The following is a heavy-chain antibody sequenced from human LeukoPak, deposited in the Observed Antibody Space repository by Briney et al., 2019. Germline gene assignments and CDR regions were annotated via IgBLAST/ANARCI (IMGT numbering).Heavy chain of an antibody. V-gene: IGHV3-30*18. D-gene: IGHD6-19*01. CDR3: AKDDVEWLAYIDY. CDR1: GFTFSSYG. CDR2: ISYDGSNK. J-gene: IGHJ4*02. Sequence: GGSLRLSCAASGFTFSSYGMHWVRQAPGKGLEWVAVISYDGSNKYYADPVKGRFTISRDNSKNTLYLQMNSLRAEDTAVYYCAKDDVEWLAYIDYWGQGTLVTVSS.